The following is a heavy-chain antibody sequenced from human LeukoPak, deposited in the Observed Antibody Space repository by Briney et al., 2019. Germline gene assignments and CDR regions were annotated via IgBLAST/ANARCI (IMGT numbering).Heavy chain of an antibody. V-gene: IGHV4-4*07. CDR3: ARDTGPTAAFDY. CDR1: GGSISSHY. Sequence: SETLSLTCAVSGGSISSHYWSWLRQPAGKGLEWIGRIYTSGSTNYNPSLKSRVTMSVDTSRNQFSLKLSSVTAADTAVYYCARDTGPTAAFDYWGQGTLVTVSS. J-gene: IGHJ4*02. CDR2: IYTSGST. D-gene: IGHD6-13*01.